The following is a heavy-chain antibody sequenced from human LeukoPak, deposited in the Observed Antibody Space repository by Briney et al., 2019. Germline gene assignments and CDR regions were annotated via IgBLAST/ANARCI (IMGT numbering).Heavy chain of an antibody. CDR2: IIPIFGTA. J-gene: IGHJ5*02. CDR3: ARYSPQTLLSDH. D-gene: IGHD2-15*01. V-gene: IGHV1-69*13. CDR1: GGTFSSYA. Sequence: SVKVSCKASGGTFSSYAISWVRQAPGQGLEWMGGIIPIFGTANYAQKFQGRVTITADESTSTAYMELSSLRSEDTAVYYCARYSPQTLLSDHWGQGTLVTVSS.